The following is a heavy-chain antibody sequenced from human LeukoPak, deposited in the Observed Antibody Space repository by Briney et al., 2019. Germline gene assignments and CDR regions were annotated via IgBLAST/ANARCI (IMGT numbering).Heavy chain of an antibody. CDR3: AKDVYADFWSGYSPFDY. CDR1: GFTFNMYA. J-gene: IGHJ4*02. V-gene: IGHV3-23*01. D-gene: IGHD3-3*01. CDR2: ISGSGGNT. Sequence: PGGSLRLSCTVSGFTFNMYAMSWVRQVPGKGLEWVAAISGSGGNTWFADSVKGRFTISRDNSKNTLYLQMNSLRAEDTAVYYCAKDVYADFWSGYSPFDYWGQGTLVTVSS.